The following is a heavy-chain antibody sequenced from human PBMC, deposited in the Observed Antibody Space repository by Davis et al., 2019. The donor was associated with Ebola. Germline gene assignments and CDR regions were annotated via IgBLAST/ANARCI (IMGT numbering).Heavy chain of an antibody. J-gene: IGHJ4*02. V-gene: IGHV4-39*01. CDR1: GGSISSSSYY. Sequence: SETLSLTCTVSGGSISSSSYYWGWIRQPPGKGLEWIGSIYYSGSTYYNPSLKSRVTISVDTSKNQFSLKLSSVTAADTAVYYCARAHLAAAGPFDYWGQGTLVTVSS. D-gene: IGHD6-13*01. CDR2: IYYSGST. CDR3: ARAHLAAAGPFDY.